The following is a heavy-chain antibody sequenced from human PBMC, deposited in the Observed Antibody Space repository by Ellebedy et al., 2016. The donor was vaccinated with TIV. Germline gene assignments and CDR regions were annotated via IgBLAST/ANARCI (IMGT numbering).Heavy chain of an antibody. Sequence: AASVKVSCKASGYTFTDYDIHWVRQASGQGLEWLGWMNPNSGSTGYAQKFQGRVTLTRDTSINTAYMELRSLTSEDTAVYYCANNLARTGDFDYWGQGTLVTVSS. V-gene: IGHV1-8*01. J-gene: IGHJ4*02. CDR3: ANNLARTGDFDY. CDR2: MNPNSGST. CDR1: GYTFTDYD. D-gene: IGHD7-27*01.